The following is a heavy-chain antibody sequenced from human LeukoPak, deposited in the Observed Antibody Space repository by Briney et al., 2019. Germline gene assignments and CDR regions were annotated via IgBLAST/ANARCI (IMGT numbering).Heavy chain of an antibody. D-gene: IGHD2-15*01. CDR3: ATKAATYFDY. CDR1: GGSVSSSNR. J-gene: IGHJ4*02. Sequence: PSETLSLTCAVSGGSVSSSNRWSWVRQPPGKGLEWIEEIYHSGSTNYNPSLKSRVTISVDKSKNQFSLKLTSVTAAGTAVYYCATKAATYFDYWGQGTLVTVSS. V-gene: IGHV4-4*02. CDR2: IYHSGST.